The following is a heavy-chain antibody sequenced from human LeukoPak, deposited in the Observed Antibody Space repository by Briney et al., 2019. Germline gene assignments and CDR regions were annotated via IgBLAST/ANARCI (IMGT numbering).Heavy chain of an antibody. CDR1: GGSINAYY. D-gene: IGHD5-18*01. V-gene: IGHV4-59*08. CDR2: VRDNGEN. Sequence: SETLSLTCIVSGGSINAYYWSWIRQPPGKGLEWIAYVRDNGENNYNPSLKSRVAISVDTANNQISLRLNFVTAADTAIYYCARQPANTAAFDIWGLGTMVTVSS. J-gene: IGHJ3*02. CDR3: ARQPANTAAFDI.